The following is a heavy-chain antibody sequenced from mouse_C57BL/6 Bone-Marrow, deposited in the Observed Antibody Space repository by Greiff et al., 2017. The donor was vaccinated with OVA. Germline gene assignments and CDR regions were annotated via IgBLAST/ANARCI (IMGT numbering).Heavy chain of an antibody. CDR2: ISYDGSN. CDR3: ARGGDGSSAYYYAMYY. V-gene: IGHV3-6*01. D-gene: IGHD1-1*01. J-gene: IGHJ4*01. CDR1: GYSIPSGYY. Sequence: ESGPGLVKPSQSLSLTCSVTGYSIPSGYYWNWIRQFPGNKLEWMGYISYDGSNNYNPSLKNRISITRDTSKHQFFLKLNSVTTADTATYYCARGGDGSSAYYYAMYYWGQGTSDTVSS.